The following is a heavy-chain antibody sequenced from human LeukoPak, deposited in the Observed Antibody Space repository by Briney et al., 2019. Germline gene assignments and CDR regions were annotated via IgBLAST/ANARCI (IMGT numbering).Heavy chain of an antibody. CDR2: SSSSGSTI. J-gene: IGHJ4*02. V-gene: IGHV3-48*03. CDR3: ARDTHYDILTGPIGGVFDY. D-gene: IGHD3-9*01. Sequence: GGSLRLSCAASGFTFSVYEMNWVRQAPGKGLEWVSYSSSSGSTIFYADSVQGRFTISRDNANNSLDLQMNSLRAEDTAVYYCARDTHYDILTGPIGGVFDYWGQGTLVTVSS. CDR1: GFTFSVYE.